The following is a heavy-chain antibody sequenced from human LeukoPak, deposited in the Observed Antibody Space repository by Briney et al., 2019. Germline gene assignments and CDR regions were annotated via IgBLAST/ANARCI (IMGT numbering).Heavy chain of an antibody. CDR2: INTNTGNP. Sequence: ASVKVSCKASGYTFTSYAMNWVRQAPGQGLEWMGWINTNTGNPTYAQGFTGRFVFSLDTSVSTAYLQISSLKAEDTAVYYCARAGLSDYYDFWSGYYTEYYFDYWGQGTLVTVSS. CDR1: GYTFTSYA. CDR3: ARAGLSDYYDFWSGYYTEYYFDY. V-gene: IGHV7-4-1*02. J-gene: IGHJ4*02. D-gene: IGHD3-3*01.